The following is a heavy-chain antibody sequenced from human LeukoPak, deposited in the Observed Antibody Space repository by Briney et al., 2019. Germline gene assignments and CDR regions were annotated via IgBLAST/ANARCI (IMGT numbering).Heavy chain of an antibody. J-gene: IGHJ4*02. D-gene: IGHD3-16*02. CDR3: ARRLSGYTFDY. CDR2: IYYSGST. V-gene: IGHV4-39*01. Sequence: PSETLSLTCTVSGGSISSSNHHWDWIRQPPGKGLEWIGNIYYSGSTYYNPSLKSRVTISVDTSRNHFFLRLSSVTAADTAVYYCARRLSGYTFDYWGQGTLVTVSS. CDR1: GGSISSSNHH.